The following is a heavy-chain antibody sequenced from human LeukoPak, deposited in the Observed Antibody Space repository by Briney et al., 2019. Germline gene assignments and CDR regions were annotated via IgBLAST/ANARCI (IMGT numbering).Heavy chain of an antibody. V-gene: IGHV4-34*01. CDR1: GGSFSGYY. CDR3: ARARIAVAGTWWFDP. J-gene: IGHJ5*02. D-gene: IGHD6-19*01. CDR2: INHSGST. Sequence: PSETLSLTCAVYGGSFSGYYWSWIRQPPGKELEWIGEINHSGSTNYNPSLKSRVTISVDTSKNQFSLKLSSVTAADTAVYYCARARIAVAGTWWFDPWGQGTLVTVSS.